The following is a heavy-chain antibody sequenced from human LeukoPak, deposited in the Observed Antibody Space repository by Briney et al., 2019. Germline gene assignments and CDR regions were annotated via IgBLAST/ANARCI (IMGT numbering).Heavy chain of an antibody. V-gene: IGHV3-23*01. D-gene: IGHD1-26*01. J-gene: IGHJ4*02. CDR1: GFTFSSHT. CDR2: ISGSGGST. CDR3: AKTLWELLRFSFDY. Sequence: GGSLRLSCAASGFTFSSHTLTWVRQAPGKGLEWVSAISGSGGSTYYADSVKGRFTISRDNSKNTLYLQMNSLRAEDTAVYYCAKTLWELLRFSFDYWGQGTLVTVSS.